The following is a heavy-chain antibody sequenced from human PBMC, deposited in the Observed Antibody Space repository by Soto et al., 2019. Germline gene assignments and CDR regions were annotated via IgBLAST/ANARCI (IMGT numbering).Heavy chain of an antibody. CDR3: AKDDALLPIFGGVVTLTGYYGMDV. CDR1: GFTFSSYA. Sequence: EVQLLESGGGLVQPGGSLRLSCAASGFTFSSYAMSWVRQAPGKGLEWVSAISGSGGSTYYADSAKGRFTITRDNSKSTQHLQMNSQRAEDTAVYYCAKDDALLPIFGGVVTLTGYYGMDVWGQGTTVTVSS. D-gene: IGHD3-3*01. CDR2: ISGSGGST. V-gene: IGHV3-23*01. J-gene: IGHJ6*02.